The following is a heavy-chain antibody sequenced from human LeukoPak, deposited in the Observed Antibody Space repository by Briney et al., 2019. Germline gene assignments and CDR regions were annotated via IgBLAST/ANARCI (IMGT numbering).Heavy chain of an antibody. Sequence: GGSLRLSCAASGFTFSSYWMHWVRQATGKELVWVSRINSDGSSTSYADSVKGRFTISRDNAKNTLYLQMNSLRAEDTAVYYCASTRGATVTNYWGQGTLVTVSS. D-gene: IGHD4-17*01. CDR2: INSDGSST. V-gene: IGHV3-74*01. CDR1: GFTFSSYW. J-gene: IGHJ4*02. CDR3: ASTRGATVTNY.